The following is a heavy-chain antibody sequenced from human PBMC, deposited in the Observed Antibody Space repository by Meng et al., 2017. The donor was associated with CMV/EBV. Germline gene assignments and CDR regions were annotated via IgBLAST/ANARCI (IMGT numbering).Heavy chain of an antibody. CDR3: ASGMAVADYACAF. V-gene: IGHV3-74*01. Sequence: GESLKISCAVSGRYYWLHWVRQAPGKGLVWLSRLSRDGGSISYADSVKGRFTISKDNAKNTLYLQMNSLRAEDTAVYFCASGMAVADYACAFWGQGSLVTVSS. CDR2: LSRDGGSI. J-gene: IGHJ1*01. D-gene: IGHD6-19*01. CDR1: GRYYW.